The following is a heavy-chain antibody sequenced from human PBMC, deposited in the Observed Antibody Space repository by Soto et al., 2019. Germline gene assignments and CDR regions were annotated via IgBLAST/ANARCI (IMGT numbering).Heavy chain of an antibody. CDR3: ARELLDRGPSNWFDP. D-gene: IGHD3-10*01. Sequence: SVTVSFTASGGTFSSYAISWVRQAPGQGLEWMGGIIPIFGTANYAQKFQGRVTITADKSTSTAYMELSSLRSEDTAVYYCARELLDRGPSNWFDPWGQGTLVTVSS. J-gene: IGHJ5*02. CDR1: GGTFSSYA. V-gene: IGHV1-69*06. CDR2: IIPIFGTA.